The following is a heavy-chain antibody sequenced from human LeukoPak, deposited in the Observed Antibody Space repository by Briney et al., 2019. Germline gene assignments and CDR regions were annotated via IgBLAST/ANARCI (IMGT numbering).Heavy chain of an antibody. D-gene: IGHD3-9*01. CDR2: ISAYNGNT. CDR1: GYTFTSYG. V-gene: IGHV1-18*01. Sequence: ASVKVSCKASGYTFTSYGISWVRQAPGQGREWMGWISAYNGNTNYAQKLQGRVTMTTDTSTSTAYMELRSLGSDDTAVYYCARDYYDILTGYYRYYYYGMDVWGQGTTVTVSS. J-gene: IGHJ6*02. CDR3: ARDYYDILTGYYRYYYYGMDV.